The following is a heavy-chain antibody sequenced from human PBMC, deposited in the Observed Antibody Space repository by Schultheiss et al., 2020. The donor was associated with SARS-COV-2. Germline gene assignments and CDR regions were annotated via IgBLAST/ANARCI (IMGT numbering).Heavy chain of an antibody. J-gene: IGHJ3*02. CDR2: ISSNGGST. V-gene: IGHV3-64D*06. D-gene: IGHD6-6*01. Sequence: GGSLRLSCAASGFTFSSYAMHWVRQAPGKGLEYVSAISSNGGSTYYADSVKGRFTISRDNSKNTLYLQMSSLRAEDTAVYYCVKGSSSRPSSAFDIWGQGTMVTVSS. CDR3: VKGSSSRPSSAFDI. CDR1: GFTFSSYA.